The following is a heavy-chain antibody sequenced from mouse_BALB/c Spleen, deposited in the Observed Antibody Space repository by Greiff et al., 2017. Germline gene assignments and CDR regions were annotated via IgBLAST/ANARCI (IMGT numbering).Heavy chain of an antibody. V-gene: IGHV3-1*02. J-gene: IGHJ2*01. CDR3: ARIYYDYDKDY. CDR1: GYSITSGYS. CDR2: IHYSGST. Sequence: EVQLQQSGPDLVKPSQSLSLTCTVTGYSITSGYSWPWIRQFPGNKLEWMGYIHYSGSTNYNPSLKSRISITRDTSKNQFFLQLNSVTTEDTATYYCARIYYDYDKDYWGQGTTLTVSS. D-gene: IGHD2-4*01.